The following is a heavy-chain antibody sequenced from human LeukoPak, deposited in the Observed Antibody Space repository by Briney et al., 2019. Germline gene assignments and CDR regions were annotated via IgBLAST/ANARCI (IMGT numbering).Heavy chain of an antibody. CDR1: GGSVLGHY. J-gene: IGHJ4*02. V-gene: IGHV4-59*08. D-gene: IGHD2-15*01. CDR3: ARQHPSGRGSGLDY. CDR2: TYYSGNT. Sequence: SETLTLTCAVSGGSVLGHYWSWIRQPPGKGLEWIGYTYYSGNTNYNPSLKRRLTISVDTSKNQFSLKLNSVTAADTAVYYCARQHPSGRGSGLDYWGQGTLVTVSS.